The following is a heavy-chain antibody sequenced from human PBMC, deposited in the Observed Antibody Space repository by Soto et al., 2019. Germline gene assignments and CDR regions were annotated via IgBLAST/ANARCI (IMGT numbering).Heavy chain of an antibody. CDR1: GGTFSSYA. Sequence: SVKVSCKASGGTFSSYAISWVRQAPGQGLEWMGGIIPIFGTANYAQKFQGRVTITADESTSTAYMELSSLRSEDTAVYYCATLPVGIAFRYYSSRGMHVSRQAT. V-gene: IGHV1-69*13. CDR2: IIPIFGTA. J-gene: IGHJ6*02. D-gene: IGHD1-20*01. CDR3: ATLPVGIAFRYYSSRGMHV.